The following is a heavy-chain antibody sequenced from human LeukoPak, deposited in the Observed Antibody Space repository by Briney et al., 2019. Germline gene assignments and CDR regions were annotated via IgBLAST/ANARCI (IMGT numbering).Heavy chain of an antibody. Sequence: GGSLRLSCAASGFTFSSYAMSWVRQAPGKGLEWVSAISGSGGSTYHADSVKGRFTISRDNSKNTLYLQMNSLRAEDTAVYYCAREDGNSKWLSVYGMDVWGQGTTVTVSS. CDR2: ISGSGGST. CDR3: AREDGNSKWLSVYGMDV. CDR1: GFTFSSYA. J-gene: IGHJ6*02. V-gene: IGHV3-23*01. D-gene: IGHD6-19*01.